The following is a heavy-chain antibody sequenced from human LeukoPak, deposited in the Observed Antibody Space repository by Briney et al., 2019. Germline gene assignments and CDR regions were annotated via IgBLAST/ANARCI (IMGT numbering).Heavy chain of an antibody. D-gene: IGHD2-15*01. CDR2: INHSGST. J-gene: IGHJ3*02. V-gene: IGHV4-34*01. CDR1: GGSFSGYY. Sequence: SETLSLTCAVYGGSFSGYYWSWIRQPPGKGLEWIGEINHSGSTNYNPSLKSRVTISVDTSKNQFSLKLSSVTAADTAVYYCARARYCSGGSCYRGAFDIWGQGTMVTVSS. CDR3: ARARYCSGGSCYRGAFDI.